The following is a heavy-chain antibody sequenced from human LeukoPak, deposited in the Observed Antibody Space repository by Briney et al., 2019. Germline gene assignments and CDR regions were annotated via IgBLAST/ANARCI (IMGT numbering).Heavy chain of an antibody. J-gene: IGHJ6*03. V-gene: IGHV3-7*01. D-gene: IGHD4-17*01. CDR2: IKQDGSEK. Sequence: GWAVTLSCVACGFTFSRYDLSWVRQAPATGREWVANIKQDGSEKYYVDSVKRRFTISRDNAKNSLYLQMNSLRAEDTVVYYCARADYGDSQVYYYYMDVWGKGTTVTISS. CDR3: ARADYGDSQVYYYYMDV. CDR1: GFTFSRYD.